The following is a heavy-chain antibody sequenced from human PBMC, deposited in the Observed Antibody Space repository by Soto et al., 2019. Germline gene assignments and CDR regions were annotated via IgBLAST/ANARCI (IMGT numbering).Heavy chain of an antibody. Sequence: GGSLRLSCAASGFTFSSYAMSWVRQAPGKGLEWVSAISGSGGSTYYAHSVKGRFTIARDNSKNTLYLHMNSTRAEDRAVYYCATVWWQFDYWGQGTLVTVSS. CDR3: ATVWWQFDY. J-gene: IGHJ4*02. CDR1: GFTFSSYA. CDR2: ISGSGGST. V-gene: IGHV3-23*01. D-gene: IGHD2-8*02.